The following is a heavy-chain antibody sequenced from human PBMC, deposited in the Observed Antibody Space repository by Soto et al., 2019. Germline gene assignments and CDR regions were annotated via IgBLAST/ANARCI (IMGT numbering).Heavy chain of an antibody. V-gene: IGHV1-46*01. CDR1: GYTFTSYY. D-gene: IGHD3-10*01. Sequence: ASVKVSCKASGYTFTSYYMHWVRQAPGQGLEWMGIINPSGGSTSYAQKFQGRVTMTRDTSTSTVYMELSSLRSEDTAVYYCAREYGSGRTQYYYYGMDVWGQGTTVIVSS. J-gene: IGHJ6*02. CDR2: INPSGGST. CDR3: AREYGSGRTQYYYYGMDV.